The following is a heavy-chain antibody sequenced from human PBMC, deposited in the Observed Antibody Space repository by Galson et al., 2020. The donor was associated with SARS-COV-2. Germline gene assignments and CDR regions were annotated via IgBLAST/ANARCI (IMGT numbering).Heavy chain of an antibody. J-gene: IGHJ4*02. Sequence: ASVQVSCKASGYTFTSYAMHWVRQAPGQRLEWMGWINAGNGNTQYSQKFQGRVTITRDTSASTAYMELSSLRSEDTAVYYCARDMSDSSGWYTFDYWGQGTLVTVSS. V-gene: IGHV1-3*01. D-gene: IGHD6-19*01. CDR3: ARDMSDSSGWYTFDY. CDR1: GYTFTSYA. CDR2: INAGNGNT.